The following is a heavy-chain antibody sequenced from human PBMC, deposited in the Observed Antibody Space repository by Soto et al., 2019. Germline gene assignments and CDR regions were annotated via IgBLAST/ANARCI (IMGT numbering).Heavy chain of an antibody. Sequence: GGSLRLSCEASGFSLSSFAMNWVRQAPGKGLEWVSAIGDSGASTYYADSVKGRFTISRDNSRNTLYLQLNSLRAEDTAVYYCAKGVELDVWGNGTTVTVSS. J-gene: IGHJ6*04. V-gene: IGHV3-23*01. D-gene: IGHD1-26*01. CDR1: GFSLSSFA. CDR2: IGDSGAST. CDR3: AKGVELDV.